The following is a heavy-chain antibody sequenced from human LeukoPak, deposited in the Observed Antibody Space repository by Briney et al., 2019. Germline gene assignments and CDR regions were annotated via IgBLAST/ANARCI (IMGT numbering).Heavy chain of an antibody. D-gene: IGHD4-17*01. J-gene: IGHJ4*02. CDR3: ARASDDFGDYGFDY. Sequence: SETLSLTCTVSGGSISNYYWNWIRQPAGKELEWIGRIYTSGSTNYNPSLKSRPTMSMDTSKNQFSLRLSSVTAADTAVYYCARASDDFGDYGFDYWGQGTLVTVSS. V-gene: IGHV4-4*07. CDR1: GGSISNYY. CDR2: IYTSGST.